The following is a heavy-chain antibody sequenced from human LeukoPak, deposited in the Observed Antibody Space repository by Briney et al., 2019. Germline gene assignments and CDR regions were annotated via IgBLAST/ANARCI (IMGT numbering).Heavy chain of an antibody. Sequence: ASVKVSCKASGGTFISYTISWVRQAPGQGLEWMGWINPNSGGTNYAQKFQSRVTMTRDTSISTAYMELSRLRSDDTAVYYCAGGAVKATNWFDPWGQGALVTVSS. J-gene: IGHJ5*02. V-gene: IGHV1-2*02. CDR2: INPNSGGT. CDR1: GGTFISYT. CDR3: AGGAVKATNWFDP.